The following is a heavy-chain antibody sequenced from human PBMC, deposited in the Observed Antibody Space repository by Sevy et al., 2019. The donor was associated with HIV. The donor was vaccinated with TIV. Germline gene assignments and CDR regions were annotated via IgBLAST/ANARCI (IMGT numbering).Heavy chain of an antibody. Sequence: GGSLRLSCAASGFTFDDYAMHWVRQAPGKGLEWVSLISWDGGSTYYADSVKGRFTNSRDNSKNSLYLQMNSLRAEDTALYYCAKDSTPLAEYYFDYWGQGTLVTVSS. D-gene: IGHD3-3*02. V-gene: IGHV3-43D*04. CDR3: AKDSTPLAEYYFDY. CDR1: GFTFDDYA. CDR2: ISWDGGST. J-gene: IGHJ4*02.